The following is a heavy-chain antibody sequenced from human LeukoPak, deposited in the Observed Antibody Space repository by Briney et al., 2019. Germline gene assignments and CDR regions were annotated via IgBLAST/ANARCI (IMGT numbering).Heavy chain of an antibody. CDR1: GYTFTSYD. CDR2: MSLNGGDT. Sequence: ASVKVSCKASGYTFTSYDFNWVRQATGQRPEWMGWMSLNGGDTGYAQKFQDRVTMTRNTSISTAYMELSSLRSDDTAVYYCARGPPNWGYDYWGPGTLVTVSS. CDR3: ARGPPNWGYDY. V-gene: IGHV1-8*01. D-gene: IGHD7-27*01. J-gene: IGHJ4*02.